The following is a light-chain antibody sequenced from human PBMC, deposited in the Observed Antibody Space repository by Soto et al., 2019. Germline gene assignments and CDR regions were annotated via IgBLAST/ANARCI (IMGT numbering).Light chain of an antibody. V-gene: IGKV1-5*03. Sequence: DIQMTQSPSTLSGSVGDRVTITCRASQTISSWLAWYQQQPGKAPKLLIYNASTLKSGVPSRFSGSGSGTEFTLTISSLQPEDFASYYCQQSNSTPPTFGQGTKVDIK. CDR2: NAS. CDR3: QQSNSTPPT. J-gene: IGKJ1*01. CDR1: QTISSW.